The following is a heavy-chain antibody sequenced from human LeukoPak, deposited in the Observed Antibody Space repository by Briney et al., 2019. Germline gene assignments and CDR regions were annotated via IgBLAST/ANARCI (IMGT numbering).Heavy chain of an antibody. V-gene: IGHV3-66*01. CDR1: EFTASSHY. CDR2: LYSDGST. CDR3: ARMLAVAGIVGGDYFDS. Sequence: GGSLRLSCAASEFTASSHYVSWVRQAPEKGLEWVSVLYSDGSTYYADSVKDRFTISRDNSKNTLYLQMNSLRAEDTAVYYCARMLAVAGIVGGDYFDSWGQGTLVTVSS. J-gene: IGHJ4*02. D-gene: IGHD6-19*01.